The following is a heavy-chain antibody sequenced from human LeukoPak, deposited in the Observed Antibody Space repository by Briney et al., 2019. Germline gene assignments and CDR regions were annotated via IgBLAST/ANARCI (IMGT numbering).Heavy chain of an antibody. J-gene: IGHJ4*02. V-gene: IGHV3-15*01. CDR2: IKSKTDGGTT. CDR1: GFTFSKAL. CDR3: TTITMIREHEDY. Sequence: GRSLRLSCAASGFTFSKALMSWVRQAPGKGLEWVGRIKSKTDGGTTDYAAPVKGRFTISRDDSRNTLSLQMNSLKTEDTAVYYCTTITMIREHEDYWGQGTLVTVSS. D-gene: IGHD3-10*01.